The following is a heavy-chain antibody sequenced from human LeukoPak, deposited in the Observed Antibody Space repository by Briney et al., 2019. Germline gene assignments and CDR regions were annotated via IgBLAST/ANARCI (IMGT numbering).Heavy chain of an antibody. J-gene: IGHJ5*02. D-gene: IGHD2-15*01. CDR1: GYTFTSYY. Sequence: ASVKVSCKASGYTFTSYYMHWVRQAPGQGLEWMGIINPSGGSTSYAQKFQGRVTMTRDTFTSTVYMELSSLRSGDTAVYYCARDGGYCSGGSCSENWFDPWGQGTLVTVSS. CDR2: INPSGGST. CDR3: ARDGGYCSGGSCSENWFDP. V-gene: IGHV1-46*01.